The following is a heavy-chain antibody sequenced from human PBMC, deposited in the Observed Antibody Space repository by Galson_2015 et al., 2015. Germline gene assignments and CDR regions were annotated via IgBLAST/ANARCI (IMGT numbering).Heavy chain of an antibody. D-gene: IGHD5-18*01. V-gene: IGHV4-59*01. CDR2: IFYTGNA. CDR3: GRWDTSMVTIDY. Sequence: SETLSLTCSVSGGSITSYYWSWIRQPPGKGLEWIGYIFYTGNANYSPSLKSPLTISVDTSKYQFSLRLTSVTAADTAVYYCGRWDTSMVTIDYWGQGTLVTVSS. CDR1: GGSITSYY. J-gene: IGHJ4*02.